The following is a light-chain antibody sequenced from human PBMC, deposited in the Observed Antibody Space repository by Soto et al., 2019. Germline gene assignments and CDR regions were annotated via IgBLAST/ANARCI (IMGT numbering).Light chain of an antibody. V-gene: IGKV1-5*03. CDR3: QQYNSYPWT. Sequence: DIQLTQSPSTLSASVGDRVTITCRASQSVSSWLAWYQQKPGKPPKLLIYKASSLASGVPSKFSGSGSGTEFTLTIISLQPDDFATYYCQQYNSYPWTFGQGTKVEL. CDR1: QSVSSW. CDR2: KAS. J-gene: IGKJ1*01.